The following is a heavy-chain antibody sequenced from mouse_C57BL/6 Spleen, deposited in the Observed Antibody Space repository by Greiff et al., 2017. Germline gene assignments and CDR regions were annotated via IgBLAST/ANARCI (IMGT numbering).Heavy chain of an antibody. D-gene: IGHD1-1*01. CDR1: GYTFTGYW. CDR3: ARSAVYYYGSGFAY. J-gene: IGHJ3*01. CDR2: ILPGSGST. V-gene: IGHV1-9*01. Sequence: VKLVESGAELMKPGASVKLSCKATGYTFTGYWIEWVKQRPGHGLEWIGEILPGSGSTNYNEKFKGKATFTADTSSNTAYMQLSSLTTEDSAIYYCARSAVYYYGSGFAYWGQGTLVTVSA.